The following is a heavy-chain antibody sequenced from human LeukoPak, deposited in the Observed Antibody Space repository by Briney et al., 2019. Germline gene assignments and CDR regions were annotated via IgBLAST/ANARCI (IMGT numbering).Heavy chain of an antibody. V-gene: IGHV4-34*01. CDR3: ARENVLRFLEWLYPRGWFDP. D-gene: IGHD3-3*01. CDR2: INHSGST. CDR1: GGSFSGFY. J-gene: IGHJ5*02. Sequence: SETLSLTCAVYGGSFSGFYWSWIRQPPGKGLEWIGEINHSGSTNYNPSLKGRVTISVDTSKNQYSLKLSSVTAADTAVYYCARENVLRFLEWLYPRGWFDPWGQGTLVTVSS.